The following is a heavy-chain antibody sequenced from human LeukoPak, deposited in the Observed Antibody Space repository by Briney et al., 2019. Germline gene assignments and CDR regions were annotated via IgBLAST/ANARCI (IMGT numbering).Heavy chain of an antibody. D-gene: IGHD4-17*01. CDR1: GFTFSSYA. J-gene: IGHJ6*02. CDR2: ISGSGGST. CDR3: ARDIMTTVTTMDYYYGMDV. Sequence: PGGSLRLSCAASGFTFSSYAMSWVRQAPGKGLEWVSAISGSGGSTYYADSVKGRFTISRDNSKNTLYLQMNSLRAEDTAVYYCARDIMTTVTTMDYYYGMDVWGQGTTVTVSS. V-gene: IGHV3-23*01.